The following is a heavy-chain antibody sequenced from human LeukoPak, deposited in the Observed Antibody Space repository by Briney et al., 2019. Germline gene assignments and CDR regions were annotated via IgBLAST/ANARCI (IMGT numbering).Heavy chain of an antibody. D-gene: IGHD1-1*01. CDR1: GGSISNFY. J-gene: IGHJ4*02. CDR2: IYYTGDT. CDR3: ARGGTTHDY. V-gene: IGHV4-59*01. Sequence: SETLSLTCTVSGGSISNFYWNWIRQPPGKGLEWIGYIYYTGDTNYNPSLRSRVTILVDTSKNQFSLKLNSVTAADTAVYYCARGGTTHDYWGQGTLVTVSS.